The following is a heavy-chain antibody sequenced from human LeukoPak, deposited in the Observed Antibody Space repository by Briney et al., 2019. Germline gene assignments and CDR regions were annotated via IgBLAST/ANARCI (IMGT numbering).Heavy chain of an antibody. Sequence: GGSLRVSCAGSEFTFSTYGMDWVRQAPGKGLEWVAFIRYDGSIKYYADSVKGRFTISRDNSKNTLYLQMNSLRPEETAVYYCAKGFDSGTFAFDYWGQGTLVTVSS. V-gene: IGHV3-30*02. CDR2: IRYDGSIK. CDR3: AKGFDSGTFAFDY. CDR1: EFTFSTYG. J-gene: IGHJ4*02. D-gene: IGHD1-26*01.